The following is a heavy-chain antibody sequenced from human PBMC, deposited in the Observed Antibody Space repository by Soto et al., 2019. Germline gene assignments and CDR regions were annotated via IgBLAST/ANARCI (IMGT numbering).Heavy chain of an antibody. V-gene: IGHV3-23*01. J-gene: IGHJ4*02. D-gene: IGHD6-13*01. CDR3: AKAYRTPDYGSSWYGHFDY. Sequence: GGSLRLSCAASGFTFSSYGMSWVRQAPGKGPEWVSSIRNSGETTHYADSVKGRFTVSRDNSKNTLYLQMNSLRAEDTALYYCAKAYRTPDYGSSWYGHFDYWGQGTLVTVSS. CDR2: IRNSGETT. CDR1: GFTFSSYG.